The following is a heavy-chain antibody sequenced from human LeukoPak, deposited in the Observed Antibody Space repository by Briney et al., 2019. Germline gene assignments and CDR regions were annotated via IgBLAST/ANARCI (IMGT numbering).Heavy chain of an antibody. Sequence: GGSLRLSCAASGFTFSSYEMNWVRQAPGKGLEWVGRIKTTSDGGTADYAAPVKGRFTISRDDSKNTLYVQMNNLQSEDTAVYYCATDGKQWPWRDHWGQGTLVTVSS. D-gene: IGHD6-19*01. V-gene: IGHV3-15*01. CDR3: ATDGKQWPWRDH. J-gene: IGHJ4*02. CDR2: IKTTSDGGTA. CDR1: GFTFSSYE.